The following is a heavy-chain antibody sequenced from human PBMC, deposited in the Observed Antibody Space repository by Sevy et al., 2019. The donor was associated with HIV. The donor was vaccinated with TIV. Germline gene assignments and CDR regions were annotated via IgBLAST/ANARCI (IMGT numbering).Heavy chain of an antibody. D-gene: IGHD2-2*01. V-gene: IGHV3-23*01. CDR1: GFTFSSYA. CDR2: IGGNGGYT. J-gene: IGHJ4*02. CDR3: AKGSTSSSEVGYFDY. Sequence: GGSLRLSCAASGFTFSSYAMSWVRQAPGKGLEWVSVIGGNGGYTYDADSVKGRFTISRDTSKNTLYLQMNSLRAEDTAVYYCAKGSTSSSEVGYFDYWGQGTLVTVSS.